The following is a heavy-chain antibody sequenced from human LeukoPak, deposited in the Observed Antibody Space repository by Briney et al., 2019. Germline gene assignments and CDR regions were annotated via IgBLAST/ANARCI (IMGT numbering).Heavy chain of an antibody. CDR1: GFTFNIYA. D-gene: IGHD3-22*01. Sequence: GGSLRLSCAASGFTFNIYALHWVRQAPGKGLEYVSAISSSGDSTYYADSVKGRFTISRDNSKNTLYLQMGSLRAEDMAVYYCARGTSYYYDSSGYYSDYWGQGTLVTVSS. V-gene: IGHV3-64*02. J-gene: IGHJ4*02. CDR2: ISSSGDST. CDR3: ARGTSYYYDSSGYYSDY.